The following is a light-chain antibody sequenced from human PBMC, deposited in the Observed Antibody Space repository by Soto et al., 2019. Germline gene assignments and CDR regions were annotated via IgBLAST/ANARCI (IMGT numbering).Light chain of an antibody. CDR1: QSVYSN. CDR3: QQSNNWPPVT. Sequence: EIVMTQSPATLSVSPGGRATLSCRASQSVYSNLAWYQQKPGQAPRLLIYGASTRATGIPARFSGSGAETDFTPPISSLQSEDSAGYYCQQSNNWPPVTFGGGTRVEIK. CDR2: GAS. V-gene: IGKV3-15*01. J-gene: IGKJ4*01.